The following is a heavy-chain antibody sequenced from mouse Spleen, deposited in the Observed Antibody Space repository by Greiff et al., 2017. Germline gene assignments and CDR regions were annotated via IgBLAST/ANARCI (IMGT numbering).Heavy chain of an antibody. CDR3: TRYYGSSYLHAMDY. CDR1: GYTFTSYW. Sequence: EVQLQQSGTVLARPGASVKMSCKTSGYTFTSYWMHWVKQRPGQGLEWIGAIYPGNSDTSYNQKFKGKAKLTAVTSASTAYMELSSLTNEDSAVYYCTRYYGSSYLHAMDYWGQGTSVTVSS. D-gene: IGHD1-1*01. CDR2: IYPGNSDT. J-gene: IGHJ4*01. V-gene: IGHV1-5*01.